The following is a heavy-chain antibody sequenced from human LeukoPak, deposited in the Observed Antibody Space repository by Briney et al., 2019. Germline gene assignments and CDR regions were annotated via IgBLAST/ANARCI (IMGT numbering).Heavy chain of an antibody. CDR3: ARETNGYYDH. J-gene: IGHJ4*02. D-gene: IGHD3-22*01. CDR2: IYPSGST. Sequence: SETLSLTCTVSGGSISSGSYYWSWIRQPAGKGLEWIGRIYPSGSTNYNPSLKSRVTISVDTSKNQFSLKLSSATAADTAVYFCARETNGYYDHWGQGTLVTVSS. V-gene: IGHV4-61*02. CDR1: GGSISSGSYY.